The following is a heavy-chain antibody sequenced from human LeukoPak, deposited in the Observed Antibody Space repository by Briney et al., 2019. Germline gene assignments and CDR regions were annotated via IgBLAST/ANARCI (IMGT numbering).Heavy chain of an antibody. CDR3: AARYGSGYGY. Sequence: GTSVNVSCKASGFTFTSSSMQWVRQARGQRLEWTGWIAVDSGNTNYAQKFQERVTITRDMSTSTAYMELSSLRSEDTAVYYCAARYGSGYGYWGQGTLVTVSS. J-gene: IGHJ4*02. D-gene: IGHD3-10*01. V-gene: IGHV1-58*02. CDR1: GFTFTSSS. CDR2: IAVDSGNT.